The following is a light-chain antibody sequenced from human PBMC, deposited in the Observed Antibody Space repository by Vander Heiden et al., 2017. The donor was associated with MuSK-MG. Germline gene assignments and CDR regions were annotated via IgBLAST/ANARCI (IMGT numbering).Light chain of an antibody. CDR3: QQHKNWPLT. V-gene: IGKV3-15*01. J-gene: IGKJ4*01. CDR1: QSVDTY. Sequence: EIVLTQPPATLSVSPGGRATLSCRASQSVDTYLAWYQQKPGQSPRLLIYCASTRATGIPARFSGSGSGTEFTLTISSLQSEDFAVYYCQQHKNWPLTFGGGTKVEIK. CDR2: CAS.